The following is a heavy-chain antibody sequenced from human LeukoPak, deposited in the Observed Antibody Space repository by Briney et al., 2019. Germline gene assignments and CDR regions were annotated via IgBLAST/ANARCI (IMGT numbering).Heavy chain of an antibody. Sequence: SETLSLTCTVSGGSISSSSYYWGWIRQPPGKGLEWIGSIYYSGSTYYNPSLKSRVTISVDTSKNQFSLKLSSVTAADTAVYYCARDFNVGRGLQPRGYDYYYGMDVWGQGTTVTVSS. CDR3: ARDFNVGRGLQPRGYDYYYGMDV. D-gene: IGHD2-21*02. J-gene: IGHJ6*02. CDR1: GGSISSSSYY. CDR2: IYYSGST. V-gene: IGHV4-39*07.